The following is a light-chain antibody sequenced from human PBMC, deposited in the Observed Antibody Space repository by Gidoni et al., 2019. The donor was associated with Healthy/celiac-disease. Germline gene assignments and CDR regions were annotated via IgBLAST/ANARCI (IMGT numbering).Light chain of an antibody. CDR3: AAWDDSLNGSYV. CDR2: SNN. CDR1: SSNIGSNT. Sequence: QSVLTQPPSASGPQPGQRVTISCSGSSSNIGSNTVNWYQQLPGTAPKLLIYSNNQRPSGVPDRFSGSKSGTSASLAISGLQSEDEADYYCAAWDDSLNGSYVFGTGTKVTVL. J-gene: IGLJ1*01. V-gene: IGLV1-44*01.